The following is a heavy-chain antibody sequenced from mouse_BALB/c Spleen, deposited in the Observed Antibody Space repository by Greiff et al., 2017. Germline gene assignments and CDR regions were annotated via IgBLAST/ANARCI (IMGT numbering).Heavy chain of an antibody. V-gene: IGHV4-1*02. CDR3: ARRYDGYPYWYFDV. J-gene: IGHJ1*01. Sequence: EVKLLESGGGLVQPGGSLKLSCAASGFDFSRYWMSWVRQAPGKGLEWIGEINPDSSTINYTPSLKDKFIISRDNAKNTLYLQMSKVRSEDTALYYCARRYDGYPYWYFDVWGAGTTVTVSS. CDR1: GFDFSRYW. D-gene: IGHD2-3*01. CDR2: INPDSSTI.